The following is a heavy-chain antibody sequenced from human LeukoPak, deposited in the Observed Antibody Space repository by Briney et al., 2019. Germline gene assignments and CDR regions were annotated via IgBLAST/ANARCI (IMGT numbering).Heavy chain of an antibody. Sequence: ASVKVSCEASGYTFTSYGISWVRQAPGQGLEWMGWISAYNGNTNYAQKLQGRVTMTTDTSTSTAYMELRSLRSDDTAVYYCARAIAAAGPADYWGQGTLVTVSS. J-gene: IGHJ4*02. V-gene: IGHV1-18*01. CDR3: ARAIAAAGPADY. CDR1: GYTFTSYG. CDR2: ISAYNGNT. D-gene: IGHD6-13*01.